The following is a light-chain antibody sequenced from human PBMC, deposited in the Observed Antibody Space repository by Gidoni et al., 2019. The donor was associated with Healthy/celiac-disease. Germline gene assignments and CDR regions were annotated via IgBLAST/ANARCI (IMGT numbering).Light chain of an antibody. CDR2: DAS. V-gene: IGKV3-11*01. Sequence: EIVLTQSPATLSLSPGERATLSCRASQSVSSYLAWYQQKPPQAPRLLIYDASNRATGIPARFSGSVSGTDFTLTISSLEPEDFAVYYCQQRSNWPLTFGGGTKVEIK. CDR1: QSVSSY. CDR3: QQRSNWPLT. J-gene: IGKJ4*01.